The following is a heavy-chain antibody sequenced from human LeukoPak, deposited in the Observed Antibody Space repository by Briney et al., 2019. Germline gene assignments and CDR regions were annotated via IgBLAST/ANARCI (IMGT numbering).Heavy chain of an antibody. V-gene: IGHV5-51*01. D-gene: IGHD3-10*01. CDR1: GYSFSSYW. CDR2: IYPGDSDT. J-gene: IGHJ4*02. CDR3: GRQRSRGCFDY. Sequence: KNGESLKISCKGSGYSFSSYWIGWVRQMPGEGLEWMGIIYPGDSDTRYSPSFQGQVTISADKSISTAYLQWSSLKASDTAIYYCGRQRSRGCFDYWGQGTLVTVSS.